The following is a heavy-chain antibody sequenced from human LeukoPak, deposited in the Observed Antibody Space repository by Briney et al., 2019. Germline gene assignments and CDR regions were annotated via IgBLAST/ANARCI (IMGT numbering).Heavy chain of an antibody. Sequence: GGSLRLSCAAPGFTFTNSAMTWVRQAPGKGLEWVSTVSGSGGNTYYADSVKGRFTISRDNSENTLYLHMNSLRAQDTAVYYCAKSLAVPGSPDYWGQGTLVTVSS. CDR3: AKSLAVPGSPDY. D-gene: IGHD6-19*01. J-gene: IGHJ4*02. V-gene: IGHV3-23*01. CDR2: VSGSGGNT. CDR1: GFTFTNSA.